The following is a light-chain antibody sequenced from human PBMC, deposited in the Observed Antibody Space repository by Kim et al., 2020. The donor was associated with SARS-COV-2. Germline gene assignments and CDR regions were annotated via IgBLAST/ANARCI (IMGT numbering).Light chain of an antibody. V-gene: IGLV3-21*01. CDR1: NIGIKS. CDR2: DDS. CDR3: QVWDSSNDHPV. J-gene: IGLJ2*01. Sequence: VSVAPGKTARITCGGDNIGIKSVHWYQKKPGQAPVLVILDDSDRPSGIPERFSGSNSGNTATLTISTVEAGDEADYYCQVWDSSNDHPVFGGGTQLTVL.